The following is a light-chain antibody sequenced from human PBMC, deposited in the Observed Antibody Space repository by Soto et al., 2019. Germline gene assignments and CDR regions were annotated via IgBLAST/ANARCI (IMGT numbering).Light chain of an antibody. Sequence: DTHMTPSPSSLSASLGDTVTITCGASQSITSYLNWNKKKPGKAPKLLIYAAPTLQSGAPPRFTGSGSGKDFPLTISSLKSEDFATYYCKKYYSYPWTFGKGNKVE. J-gene: IGKJ1*01. V-gene: IGKV1-39*01. CDR2: AAP. CDR1: QSITSY. CDR3: KKYYSYPWT.